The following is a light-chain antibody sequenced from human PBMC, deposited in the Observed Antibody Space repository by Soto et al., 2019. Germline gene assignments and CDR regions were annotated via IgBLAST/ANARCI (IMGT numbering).Light chain of an antibody. J-gene: IGKJ1*01. Sequence: DIQMTQSPSSLSASVGDRVTITCRASQSISSYLNWYQQKPGKAPKLLIYAASSLQSGVLSRFSGSGSGTDFTLTISSLQPEDFATYYCQQSYSTFWTFGQGTKVDIK. V-gene: IGKV1-39*01. CDR1: QSISSY. CDR2: AAS. CDR3: QQSYSTFWT.